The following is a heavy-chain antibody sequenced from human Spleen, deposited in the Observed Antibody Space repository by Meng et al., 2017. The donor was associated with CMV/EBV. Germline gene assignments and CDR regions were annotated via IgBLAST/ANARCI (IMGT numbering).Heavy chain of an antibody. Sequence: SLKISCAASGFTLDDYAMHWVRQAPGKGLEWVSGISWNSESLDYADFVKGRFSISRDNSKNTLYLQMNSLRADDTAVYYCGNAWGDYGSGSTDYWGQGTLVTVSS. CDR1: GFTLDDYA. D-gene: IGHD3-10*01. J-gene: IGHJ4*02. CDR2: ISWNSESL. CDR3: GNAWGDYGSGSTDY. V-gene: IGHV3-9*01.